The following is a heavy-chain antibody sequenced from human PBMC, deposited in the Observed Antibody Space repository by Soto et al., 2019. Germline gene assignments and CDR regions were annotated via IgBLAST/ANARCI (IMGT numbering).Heavy chain of an antibody. D-gene: IGHD6-19*01. Sequence: GESLKISCKGSGYSFATHGIAWVRQMPGKGLEWMGIIYPGDSDTRYSPSFQGQVTISADKSISTAYLQWSSLKASDTAMYYCARHNPPRSGGAYYYYGMDVWGQGTTVTVSS. CDR1: GYSFATHG. CDR3: ARHNPPRSGGAYYYYGMDV. J-gene: IGHJ6*02. V-gene: IGHV5-51*01. CDR2: IYPGDSDT.